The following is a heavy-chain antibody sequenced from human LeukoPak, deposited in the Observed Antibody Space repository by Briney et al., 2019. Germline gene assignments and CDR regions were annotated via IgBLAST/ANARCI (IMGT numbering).Heavy chain of an antibody. CDR3: ATSRSGGSGYYSTFDY. D-gene: IGHD3-22*01. CDR1: GFTFSSYA. Sequence: GGSLRLSCAASGFTFSSYAMSWVRQAPGKGLEWVSAISGSGGSTYYADSVKGRFTISRDNSKDTLYLQMNSLRAEDTAVYYCATSRSGGSGYYSTFDYWGQGTLVTVSS. CDR2: ISGSGGST. V-gene: IGHV3-23*01. J-gene: IGHJ4*02.